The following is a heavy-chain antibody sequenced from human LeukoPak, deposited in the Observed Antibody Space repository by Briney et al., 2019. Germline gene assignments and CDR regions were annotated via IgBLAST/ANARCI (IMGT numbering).Heavy chain of an antibody. CDR1: GGSISSSSFY. D-gene: IGHD5/OR15-5a*01. V-gene: IGHV4-39*01. CDR2: IYYSGST. J-gene: IGHJ5*02. CDR3: ARVYCYWFDP. Sequence: SETLSLTCTVSGGSISSSSFYWGWIRQPPGKGLEWIGSIYYSGSTYYNPSLKSRVTISVDTSKNQFSLKLSSVTAADTAVYYCARVYCYWFDPWGQGTLVTVSS.